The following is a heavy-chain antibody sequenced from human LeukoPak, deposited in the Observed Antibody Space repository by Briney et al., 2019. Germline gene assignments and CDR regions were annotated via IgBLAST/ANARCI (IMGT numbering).Heavy chain of an antibody. CDR2: IYYSGST. CDR1: GASISSYY. V-gene: IGHV4-59*01. CDR3: AREGGDIYYDSSGYFY. Sequence: KPSETLSLTCSVSGASISSYYWSWIRQPPGKRLEWIGYIYYSGSTNYNPSLKSRVTISVDTSKNQFSLKLSSVTAADTAVYYCAREGGDIYYDSSGYFYWGQGTLVTVSS. J-gene: IGHJ4*02. D-gene: IGHD3-22*01.